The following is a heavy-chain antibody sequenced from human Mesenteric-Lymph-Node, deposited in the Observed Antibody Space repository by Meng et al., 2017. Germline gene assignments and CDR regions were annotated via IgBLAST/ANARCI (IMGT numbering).Heavy chain of an antibody. CDR2: IYYSGST. CDR1: GGSISSGGFY. Sequence: QVQLQASGPGLVKPSQTLSLTCTVSGGSISSGGFYWSWIRQHPGKGLEWIGYIYYSGSTYYNPSLRSRVAISIDTSKNQFSLKLTSVTAADTAVYFCVRTNYGDYNWFDPWGQGTLVTVSS. CDR3: VRTNYGDYNWFDP. D-gene: IGHD4-17*01. J-gene: IGHJ5*02. V-gene: IGHV4-31*03.